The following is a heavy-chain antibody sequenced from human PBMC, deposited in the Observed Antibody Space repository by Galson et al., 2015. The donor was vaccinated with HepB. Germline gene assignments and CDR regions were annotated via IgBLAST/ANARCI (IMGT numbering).Heavy chain of an antibody. CDR1: GFTFSGYA. Sequence: SLRLSCAASGFTFSGYAMHWVRQAPGKGLEWVAVISNDGSNRYYADSVKGRSTISRDNSKNTLYMQMNSLRAEDTAVYYCASHIYWDQGTLVTVSS. CDR2: ISNDGSNR. CDR3: ASHIY. J-gene: IGHJ4*02. V-gene: IGHV3-30*04.